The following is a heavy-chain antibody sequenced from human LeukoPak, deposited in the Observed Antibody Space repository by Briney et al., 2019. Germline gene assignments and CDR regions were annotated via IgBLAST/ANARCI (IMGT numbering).Heavy chain of an antibody. CDR1: GYTFTYRY. CDR3: AGSAQGDDAFDI. CDR2: ITPFNGNT. J-gene: IGHJ3*02. Sequence: ASVKVSCKASGYTFTYRYLHWVRQAPRQALEWMGWITPFNGNTNYAQKFQDRVTITRDRSMSTAYMELSSLRSEDTAMYYCAGSAQGDDAFDIWGQGTMVTVSS. V-gene: IGHV1-45*03.